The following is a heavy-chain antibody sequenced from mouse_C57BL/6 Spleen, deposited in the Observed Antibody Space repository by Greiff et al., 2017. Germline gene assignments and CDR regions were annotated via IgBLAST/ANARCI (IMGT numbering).Heavy chain of an antibody. CDR2: INPNNGGT. J-gene: IGHJ2*01. CDR3: ARGDYEDFDY. CDR1: GYTFTDYN. Sequence: EVQLQESGPELVKPGASVKMSCKASGYTFTDYNMHWVKPSHGKSLEWIGYINPNNGGTSYTKKFKGKATLTVNKSSSTAYMELRSLTSEDSAVYYCARGDYEDFDYWGQGTTLTVSS. V-gene: IGHV1-22*01. D-gene: IGHD2-4*01.